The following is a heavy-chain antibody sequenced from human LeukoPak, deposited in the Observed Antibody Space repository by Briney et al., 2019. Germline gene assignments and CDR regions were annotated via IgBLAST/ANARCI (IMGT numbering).Heavy chain of an antibody. J-gene: IGHJ4*02. CDR1: GGSISSSSYY. CDR2: IYYSGST. D-gene: IGHD5-12*01. Sequence: SETLSLTCTVSGGSISSSSYYWGWIRQPPGKGLEWIGSIYYSGSTYYNPSLKGRVTISVDTSKNQFSLKLSSVTAADTAVYYCARQYRLRPTFCFDYWGQGTLVTVSS. V-gene: IGHV4-39*01. CDR3: ARQYRLRPTFCFDY.